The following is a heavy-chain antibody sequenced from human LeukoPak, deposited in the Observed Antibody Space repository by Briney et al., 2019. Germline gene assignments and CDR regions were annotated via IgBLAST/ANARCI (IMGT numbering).Heavy chain of an antibody. CDR2: TSNDGDST. CDR3: TRDITLTRGGRSDY. Sequence: GGSLRLSCAASGFTFSSYAMSWVRQAPGKGLDWVSTTSNDGDSTYYADSVKGRFTISRDNTKNTVYLHMNSLRAEDTAVYYCTRDITLTRGGRSDYWGQGTLVTVSS. J-gene: IGHJ4*02. V-gene: IGHV3-23*01. CDR1: GFTFSSYA. D-gene: IGHD3-10*01.